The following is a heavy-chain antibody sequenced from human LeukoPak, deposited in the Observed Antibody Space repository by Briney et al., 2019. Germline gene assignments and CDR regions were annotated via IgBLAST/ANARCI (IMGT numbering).Heavy chain of an antibody. Sequence: SETLSLTCTVSGGSISSSSYNWGWIRQPPGKGLEWIGSIYYSGSTYYNPSLKSRVTISVDTSKNQFSLKLSSVTAADTAVYYCARHEIAVADYWGQGTLVTVSS. CDR2: IYYSGST. V-gene: IGHV4-39*01. J-gene: IGHJ4*02. CDR3: ARHEIAVADY. CDR1: GGSISSSSYN. D-gene: IGHD6-19*01.